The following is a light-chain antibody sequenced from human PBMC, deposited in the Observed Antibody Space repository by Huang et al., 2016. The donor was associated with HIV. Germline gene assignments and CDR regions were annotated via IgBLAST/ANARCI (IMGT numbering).Light chain of an antibody. Sequence: EIVLTQSPGTLSLSPRERATLSCRASQSVSSSYVAWYQQKPGQAPRLLISGGSSRTTGTPDRFSGGGSGTDFTLTISRLEPEDFAVYYCHQYGNSVTFGGGTKVEIK. CDR1: QSVSSSY. CDR2: GGS. V-gene: IGKV3-20*01. CDR3: HQYGNSVT. J-gene: IGKJ4*01.